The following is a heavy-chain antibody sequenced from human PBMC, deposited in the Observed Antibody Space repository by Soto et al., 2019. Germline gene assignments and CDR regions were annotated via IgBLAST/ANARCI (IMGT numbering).Heavy chain of an antibody. CDR2: IYYSGST. Sequence: PSETLSLTCTVSGGSISSYYWSWIRQPPGKGLEWIGYIYYSGSTNYNPSLKSRVNKSVDTSKNQFSLKLSSVTAADTAVYYCARRYGGNFDFWGQGTLVTVS. J-gene: IGHJ4*02. CDR3: ARRYGGNFDF. CDR1: GGSISSYY. V-gene: IGHV4-59*01. D-gene: IGHD1-26*01.